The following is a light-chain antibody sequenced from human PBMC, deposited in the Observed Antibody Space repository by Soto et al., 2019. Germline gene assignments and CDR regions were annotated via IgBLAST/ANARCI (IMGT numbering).Light chain of an antibody. V-gene: IGLV1-51*01. Sequence: TQAPLVSAAPGQNFTISFYRSSSNIGNNFVTWYQQLPGTAPKLLIYDNNKRPSGIPDRFSGSQSGTSATLGITGLQTGDEAVYYCGSWDSSLTYVFGTGTKVTVL. CDR3: GSWDSSLTYV. CDR1: SSNIGNNF. J-gene: IGLJ1*01. CDR2: DNN.